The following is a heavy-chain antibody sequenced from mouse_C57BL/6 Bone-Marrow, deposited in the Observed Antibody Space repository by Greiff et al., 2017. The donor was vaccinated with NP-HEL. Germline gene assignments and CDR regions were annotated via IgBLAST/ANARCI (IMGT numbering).Heavy chain of an antibody. V-gene: IGHV4-1*01. Sequence: EADGIDFSRYWMSWVRRAPGKGLEWIGEINPDSRTINYAPSLTDKFLISRDNAKHTLYLQMSKVRSEDTALYYCARPLLLRYWYFDVWGTGTTVTVSS. D-gene: IGHD1-1*01. CDR2: INPDSRTI. CDR3: ARPLLLRYWYFDV. CDR1: GIDFSRYW. J-gene: IGHJ1*03.